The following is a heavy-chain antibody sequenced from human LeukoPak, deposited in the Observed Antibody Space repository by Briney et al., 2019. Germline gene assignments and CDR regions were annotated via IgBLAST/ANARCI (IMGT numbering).Heavy chain of an antibody. CDR3: ARAVVPAARSGDSY. CDR2: INPNSGGT. CDR1: GYTFTGYY. J-gene: IGHJ4*02. D-gene: IGHD2-2*01. Sequence: ASVKVSCKASGYTFTGYYMHWVRQAPGQGLEWMGWINPNSGGTNYAQKFQGRVTMTRDTSISTAYMELSRLRSDDTAVYYCARAVVPAARSGDSYWGQGTLVTVSS. V-gene: IGHV1-2*02.